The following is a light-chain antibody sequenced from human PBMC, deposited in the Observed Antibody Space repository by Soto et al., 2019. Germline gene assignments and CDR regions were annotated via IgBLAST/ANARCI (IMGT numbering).Light chain of an antibody. V-gene: IGKV3-20*01. J-gene: IGKJ5*01. CDR1: QSVSVN. CDR2: GAS. Sequence: EIVMTQPPGTLSVSPGERATLSCRASQSVSVNLAWYQQKPGQAPRLLIYGASNRATGIPDRFSGSGSGTDFTLTISRLEPEDFAVYYCQHFGGSLPVTFGQGTRLEIK. CDR3: QHFGGSLPVT.